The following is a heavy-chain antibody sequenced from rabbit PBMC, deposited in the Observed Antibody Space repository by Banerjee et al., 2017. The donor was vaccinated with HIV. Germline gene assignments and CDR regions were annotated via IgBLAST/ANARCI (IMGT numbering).Heavy chain of an antibody. CDR1: GFDFSSYG. Sequence: QEQLVESGGSLVQPGGSLKLSCIASGFDFSSYGVSWVRQAPGKGPEWIACIDTSRGSTYYASWAKGRFTISKTSSTTVTLQMTSLTAADTATYFCARAFYGYPAYPYTLTRLDLWGPGTLVTVS. D-gene: IGHD7-1*01. V-gene: IGHV1S45*01. J-gene: IGHJ3*01. CDR2: IDTSRGST. CDR3: ARAFYGYPAYPYTLTRLDL.